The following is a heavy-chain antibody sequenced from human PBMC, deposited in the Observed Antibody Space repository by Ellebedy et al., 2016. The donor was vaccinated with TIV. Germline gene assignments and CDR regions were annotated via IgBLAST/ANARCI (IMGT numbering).Heavy chain of an antibody. V-gene: IGHV3-21*04. CDR2: ISSSSSYI. D-gene: IGHD1-26*01. CDR1: GFTFGDYA. J-gene: IGHJ4*02. Sequence: GGSLRLXXTASGFTFGDYAMSWFRQAPGKGLEWVSSISSSSSYIYYADSVKGRFTISRDNAKNSLYLQMNSLGVEDTAVYYCTRDAHTSTREVYSWGQGTLVTVSS. CDR3: TRDAHTSTREVYS.